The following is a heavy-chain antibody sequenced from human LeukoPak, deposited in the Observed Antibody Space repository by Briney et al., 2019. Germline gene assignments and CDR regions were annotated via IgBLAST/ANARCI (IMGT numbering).Heavy chain of an antibody. CDR2: IIGSGGST. CDR3: AKDLQITMIVVVITGFDY. D-gene: IGHD3-22*01. V-gene: IGHV3-23*01. Sequence: GSLRLSCAASGFPFSSYAMRWVRPAPGKGLEWVSAIIGSGGSTYYADSVKGRFTISRDNSKNTLYLQMNSLRAEDTAVYYCAKDLQITMIVVVITGFDYWGQGTLVTVSS. J-gene: IGHJ4*02. CDR1: GFPFSSYA.